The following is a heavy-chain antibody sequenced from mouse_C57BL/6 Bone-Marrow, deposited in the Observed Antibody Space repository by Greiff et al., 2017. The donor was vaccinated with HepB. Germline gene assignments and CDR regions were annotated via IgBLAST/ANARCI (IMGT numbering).Heavy chain of an antibody. CDR1: GYTFTNYW. D-gene: IGHD1-1*01. Sequence: VQLQQSGAELVRPGTSVKMSCKASGYTFTNYWIGWAKQRPGHGLEWIGDIYPGGGYTNYNEKFKGKATLTADKSSSTAYMQFSSLTSEDSAIYYCAREKEFSTTANWYFDVWGTGTTVTVSS. CDR2: IYPGGGYT. J-gene: IGHJ1*03. V-gene: IGHV1-63*01. CDR3: AREKEFSTTANWYFDV.